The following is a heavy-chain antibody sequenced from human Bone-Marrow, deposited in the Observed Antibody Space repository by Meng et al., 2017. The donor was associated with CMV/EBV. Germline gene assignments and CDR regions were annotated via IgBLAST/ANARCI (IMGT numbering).Heavy chain of an antibody. J-gene: IGHJ5*02. CDR1: GFTFSSYG. CDR3: ARDRGEGYCSSTSCPGRCDP. D-gene: IGHD2-2*01. CDR2: IRYDGSNK. Sequence: GESLKISCAASGFTFSSYGMHWVRQAPGKGLEWVAFIRYDGSNKYYADSVKGRFTISRDNSKNTLYLQMNSLRAEDTAVYYCARDRGEGYCSSTSCPGRCDPWGQGNLVTVSS. V-gene: IGHV3-30*02.